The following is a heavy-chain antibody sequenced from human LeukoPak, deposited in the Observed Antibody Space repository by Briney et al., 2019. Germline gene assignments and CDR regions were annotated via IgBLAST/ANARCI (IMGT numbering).Heavy chain of an antibody. Sequence: GGSLRLSCAASGFTFSSYSMNWVRQAPGKGLAWVSSISSSSSYIYYADSVKGRFTISRDNAKNSLYLQMNSLRAEDTAVYYCASPMIGDAFDIWGQGTMVTVSS. CDR3: ASPMIGDAFDI. V-gene: IGHV3-21*01. J-gene: IGHJ3*02. CDR1: GFTFSSYS. D-gene: IGHD3-22*01. CDR2: ISSSSSYI.